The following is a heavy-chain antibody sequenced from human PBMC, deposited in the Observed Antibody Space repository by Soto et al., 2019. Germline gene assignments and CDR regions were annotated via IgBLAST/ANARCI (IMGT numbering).Heavy chain of an antibody. V-gene: IGHV4-34*01. CDR1: GGSFSGYY. Sequence: PSETLSLTCAVYGGSFSGYYWSWIRQPPGKGLEWIGEINHSGSTNYNPSLKSRVTISVDTSKNQFSLKLSSVTAADTAVYYCARPWISDYIWGSYRSYYFDYWGQGTLVTVSS. CDR2: INHSGST. J-gene: IGHJ4*02. CDR3: ARPWISDYIWGSYRSYYFDY. D-gene: IGHD3-16*02.